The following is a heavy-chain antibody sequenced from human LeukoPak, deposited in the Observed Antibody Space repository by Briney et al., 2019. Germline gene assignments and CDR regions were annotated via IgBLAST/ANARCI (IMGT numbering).Heavy chain of an antibody. Sequence: GASLRLSCEASGFTFSSYAMSWVRQAPGKGLEWVSAISGSGGSTYYADSVKGRFTISRDNSKNTLYLQMNSLRAEDTAVYYCAKLKWELLYYFDYWGQGTLVTVSS. D-gene: IGHD1-26*01. J-gene: IGHJ4*02. CDR1: GFTFSSYA. CDR3: AKLKWELLYYFDY. CDR2: ISGSGGST. V-gene: IGHV3-23*01.